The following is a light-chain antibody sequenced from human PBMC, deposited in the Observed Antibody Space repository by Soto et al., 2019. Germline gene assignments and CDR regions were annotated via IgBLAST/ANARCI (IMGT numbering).Light chain of an antibody. Sequence: QSALTQPASVSGSPGQSITISCTGTSSDVGDYNYVSWYQQHPGKGPKLMIYDVSHRPSGVSSRFSGSKSGNTASLTISGLQAEDEADYYCASYTDSTIVMFGGGTKLTVL. CDR1: SSDVGDYNY. J-gene: IGLJ3*02. V-gene: IGLV2-14*01. CDR3: ASYTDSTIVM. CDR2: DVS.